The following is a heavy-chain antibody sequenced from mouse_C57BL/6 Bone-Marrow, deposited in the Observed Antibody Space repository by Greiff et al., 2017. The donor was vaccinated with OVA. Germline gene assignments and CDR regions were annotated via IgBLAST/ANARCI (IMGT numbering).Heavy chain of an antibody. CDR1: GYSFTIYY. CDR2: IYPGSVST. Sequence: QVQLQQSGPELVKPGASVKISCKASGYSFTIYYIHWVKQRPGQGLEWIGWIYPGSVSTKYNEKFKGKATLTADTSSSTAYMQLSSLTSEDSAVYYCARSNYGGLAMDYWGQGTSVTVSS. V-gene: IGHV1-66*01. CDR3: ARSNYGGLAMDY. D-gene: IGHD2-5*01. J-gene: IGHJ4*01.